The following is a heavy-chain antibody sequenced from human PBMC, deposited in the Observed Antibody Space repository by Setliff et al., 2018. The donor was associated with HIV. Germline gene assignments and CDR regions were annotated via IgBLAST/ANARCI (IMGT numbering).Heavy chain of an antibody. Sequence: SVKVSCKASGGTFSNYAISWVRQAPGQGLEWMGGIIPIFGSTKYAQKFQGRVTTTADESTSTADMELSSLRSEDTAVYYCARDDHYYDSGSYYSDWYFDLWGRGTLVTVSS. CDR3: ARDDHYYDSGSYYSDWYFDL. D-gene: IGHD3-10*01. V-gene: IGHV1-69*13. CDR2: IIPIFGST. CDR1: GGTFSNYA. J-gene: IGHJ2*01.